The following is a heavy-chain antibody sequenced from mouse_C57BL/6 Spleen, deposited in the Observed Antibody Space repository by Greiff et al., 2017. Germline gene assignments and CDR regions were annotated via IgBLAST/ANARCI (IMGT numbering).Heavy chain of an antibody. Sequence: QVQLQQPGAELVKPGASVKLSCKASGYTFTSYWMHWVKQRPGRGLEWIGRIDPNSGGTKYNEKFKSKATLTVDKPSSTAYMQLSSQTSEDSAVYYCARRGDYGYCDYWGQGTTLTVSS. CDR1: GYTFTSYW. D-gene: IGHD2-4*01. CDR3: ARRGDYGYCDY. CDR2: IDPNSGGT. J-gene: IGHJ2*01. V-gene: IGHV1-72*01.